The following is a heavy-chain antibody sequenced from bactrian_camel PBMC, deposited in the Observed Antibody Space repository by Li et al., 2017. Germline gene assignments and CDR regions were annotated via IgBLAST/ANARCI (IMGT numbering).Heavy chain of an antibody. CDR2: FYGGGGGT. V-gene: IGHV3S1*01. J-gene: IGHJ4*01. Sequence: HVQLVESGGGSVQAGGSLRLSCAASGFTGRRFWMGWFRQDPGKGREGVAVFYGGGGGTFYADSVKDRFTISHDNAKNTLSLQMNSLKPEDTAMYYCAALWAGGRCGLGSVFENWGQGTQVTVS. CDR1: GFTGRRFW. D-gene: IGHD5*01. CDR3: AALWAGGRCGLGSVFEN.